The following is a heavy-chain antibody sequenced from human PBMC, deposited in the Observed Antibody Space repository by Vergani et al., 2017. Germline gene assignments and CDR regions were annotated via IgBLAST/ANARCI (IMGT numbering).Heavy chain of an antibody. CDR3: TKGSRGYTGYFFDY. CDR2: ISDNGGTT. Sequence: EVQLVESGGVVVQPGGSLRLSCAASGFTFRNYAMTWVRQAPGKGLEWVSIISDNGGTTYYADSVKGRFIISRDNSKNTLHLQMNSLRADDTAVYYCTKGSRGYTGYFFDYWGQGTLATVSS. D-gene: IGHD5-12*01. CDR1: GFTFRNYA. J-gene: IGHJ4*02. V-gene: IGHV3-23*04.